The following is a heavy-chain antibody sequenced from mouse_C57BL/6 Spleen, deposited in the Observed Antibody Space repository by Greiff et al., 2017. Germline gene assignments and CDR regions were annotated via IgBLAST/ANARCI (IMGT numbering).Heavy chain of an antibody. CDR3: ARHCYGSSYGGFAY. J-gene: IGHJ3*01. CDR2: ISGGGGNT. Sequence: EVMLVESGGGLVKPGGSLKLSCAASGFTFSSYTMSWVRQTPEKRLEWVATISGGGGNTYYPDSVKGRFTISRDNAKNTLYLQMSSLRSADTALYYCARHCYGSSYGGFAYGGKGTLVTVSA. CDR1: GFTFSSYT. D-gene: IGHD1-1*01. V-gene: IGHV5-9*01.